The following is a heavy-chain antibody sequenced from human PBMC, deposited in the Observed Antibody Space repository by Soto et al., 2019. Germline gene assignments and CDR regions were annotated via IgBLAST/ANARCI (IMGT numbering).Heavy chain of an antibody. CDR3: ARRGAILSGYYES. Sequence: SETLSLTCTVSGGTISSSIYYRRWIRQPPGKGLEWIASIYYSGSTYNNPSVKSRVTISIDTSKNQFSLKLTSVTAADTAVYYCARRGAILSGYYESWGQGILVTDSA. CDR2: IYYSGST. D-gene: IGHD3-9*01. V-gene: IGHV4-39*01. CDR1: GGTISSSIYY. J-gene: IGHJ5*02.